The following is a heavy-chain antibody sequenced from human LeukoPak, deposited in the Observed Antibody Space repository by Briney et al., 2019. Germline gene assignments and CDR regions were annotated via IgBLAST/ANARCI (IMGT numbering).Heavy chain of an antibody. J-gene: IGHJ4*02. Sequence: GGSLRLSCAASGFTFSSYGMHWVRQAPGKGLEWVAFIPYDGSNKYYADSVKGRFTISRDNSKNALYLQMNSLRAEDTAVYYCARREVYFDYWGQGTLVTVSS. CDR2: IPYDGSNK. CDR1: GFTFSSYG. CDR3: ARREVYFDY. D-gene: IGHD1-14*01. V-gene: IGHV3-30*02.